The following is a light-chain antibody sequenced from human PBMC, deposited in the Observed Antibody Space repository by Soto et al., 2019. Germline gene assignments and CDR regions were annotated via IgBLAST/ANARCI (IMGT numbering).Light chain of an antibody. Sequence: DIQMTQSPSTLSASVGDRVTITCRASQSVSNWLAWYQKKRGKAPELLIYDASSLKSGVPSRFSGSGSGTEFTLTISSLQPDDFATYYCQQYNTYSAFGQGTKVEIK. V-gene: IGKV1-5*01. CDR3: QQYNTYSA. J-gene: IGKJ1*01. CDR2: DAS. CDR1: QSVSNW.